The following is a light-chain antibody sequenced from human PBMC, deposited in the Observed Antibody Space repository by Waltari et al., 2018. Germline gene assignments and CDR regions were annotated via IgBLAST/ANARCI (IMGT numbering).Light chain of an antibody. CDR1: ELPRKY. Sequence: YELTQPPSLSVSPGQTARITCSGHELPRKYAYWLQQKSGKAPRRVMYEDTKRPSGIPGRFSGSSSGTVATLTITGAQVDDEADYYCYSSDSTGLRVFGGGTTVVVL. CDR3: YSSDSTGLRV. CDR2: EDT. V-gene: IGLV3-10*01. J-gene: IGLJ1*01.